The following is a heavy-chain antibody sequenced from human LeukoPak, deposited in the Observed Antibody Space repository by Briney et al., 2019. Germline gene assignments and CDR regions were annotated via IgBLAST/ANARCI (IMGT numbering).Heavy chain of an antibody. V-gene: IGHV4-34*01. CDR2: INHSGST. J-gene: IGHJ4*02. CDR3: ARGTAGTYSSSWYVPFDY. Sequence: SETLSLICAVYGGSFSGYYWSWIRQPPGKGLEWIGEINHSGSTNYNPSLKSRVTISVDTSKNQFSLKLSSVTAADTAVYYCARGTAGTYSSSWYVPFDYWGQGTLVTVSS. CDR1: GGSFSGYY. D-gene: IGHD6-13*01.